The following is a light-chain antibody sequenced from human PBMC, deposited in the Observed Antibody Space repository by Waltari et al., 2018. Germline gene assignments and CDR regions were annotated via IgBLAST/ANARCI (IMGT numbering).Light chain of an antibody. CDR1: SSNIGVIT. J-gene: IGLJ2*01. CDR2: AVI. Sequence: QSVLTQPPSASGTPGQRVTISCSGSSSNIGVITVNLSQQFPGTAPKLLIYAVIQRPSGVPDRFSGSKSGTSASLAISGLQSEDEADYFCAAWDRSLRIVVFGGGTKLTVL. CDR3: AAWDRSLRIVV. V-gene: IGLV1-44*01.